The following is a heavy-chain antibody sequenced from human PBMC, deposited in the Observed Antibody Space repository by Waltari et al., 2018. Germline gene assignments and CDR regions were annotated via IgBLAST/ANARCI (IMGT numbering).Heavy chain of an antibody. V-gene: IGHV4-4*07. J-gene: IGHJ3*02. Sequence: LFRTAPGMGLAWLGRIYSRGSTNYNPSLKSRLTLSVDTSKNHFSLKLTSVTAADTAVYYCARDTFDTGNYRYAFDIWGQGTMAIVSS. CDR3: ARDTFDTGNYRYAFDI. CDR2: IYSRGST. D-gene: IGHD3-9*01.